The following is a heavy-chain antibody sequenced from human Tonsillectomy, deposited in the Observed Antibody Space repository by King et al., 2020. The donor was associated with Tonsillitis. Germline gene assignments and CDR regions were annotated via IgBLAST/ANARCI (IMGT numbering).Heavy chain of an antibody. Sequence: VQLVESGGGLVKPGGSLRLSCAASGFTFSSYSMNWVRQAPGKGLEWVSSISSSSSYIYYADSVKGRFPISRDNAKNSLYLQMNSLRAEDTALYYCAGGLVPSGRAFDIWGQGTMVTVSS. CDR1: GFTFSSYS. CDR2: ISSSSSYI. V-gene: IGHV3-21*01. D-gene: IGHD2-2*01. J-gene: IGHJ3*02. CDR3: AGGLVPSGRAFDI.